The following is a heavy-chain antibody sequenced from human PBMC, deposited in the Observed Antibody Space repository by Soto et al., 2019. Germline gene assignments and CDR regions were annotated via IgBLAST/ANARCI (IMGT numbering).Heavy chain of an antibody. CDR2: IKSKTDGGTT. V-gene: IGHV3-15*07. Sequence: GGSLRLSCAGSGFTFSNAWMNWVRQAPGKGLEWVGRIKSKTDGGTTDYAAPVKGRFTISRDDSKKTLYLQMNSLKTEDTAVYYCTTDKLYDSSGYYLKGDYWGQGTLVTVSS. D-gene: IGHD3-22*01. J-gene: IGHJ4*02. CDR1: GFTFSNAW. CDR3: TTDKLYDSSGYYLKGDY.